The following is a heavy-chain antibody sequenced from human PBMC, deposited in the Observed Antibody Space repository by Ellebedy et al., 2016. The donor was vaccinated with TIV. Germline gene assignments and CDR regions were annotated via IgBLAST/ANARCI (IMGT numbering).Heavy chain of an antibody. D-gene: IGHD2-21*01. CDR3: ARERRYCGNECYLYYYYGMDV. V-gene: IGHV3-66*01. CDR1: GFNVSTNY. J-gene: IGHJ6*02. Sequence: GGSLRLSCAVSGFNVSTNYMTWVRQAPGRRLEWVSILNSGGATDYADSVKGRFIISRDDVKNTLHLQMYRLRAEDTAVYYCARERRYCGNECYLYYYYGMDVWGQGTTVTVSS. CDR2: LNSGGAT.